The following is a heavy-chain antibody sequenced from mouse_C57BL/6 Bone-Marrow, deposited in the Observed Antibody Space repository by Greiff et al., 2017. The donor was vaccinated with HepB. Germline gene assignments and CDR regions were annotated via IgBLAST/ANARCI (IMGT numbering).Heavy chain of an antibody. D-gene: IGHD2-5*01. J-gene: IGHJ4*01. CDR2: ISDGGSYT. Sequence: DVMLVESGGGLVKPGGSLKLSCAASGFTFSSYAMSWVRQTPEKRLEWVATISDGGSYTYYPDNVKGRFTISRDNAKNNLYLQMSHLKSEDTAMYYCARARYSRAMDYWGQGTSVTVSS. CDR1: GFTFSSYA. CDR3: ARARYSRAMDY. V-gene: IGHV5-4*03.